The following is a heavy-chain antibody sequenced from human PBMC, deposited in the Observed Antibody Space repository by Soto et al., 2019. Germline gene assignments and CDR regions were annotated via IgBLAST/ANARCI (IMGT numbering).Heavy chain of an antibody. CDR2: IKSKGGGETK. J-gene: IGHJ4*02. CDR1: GPGFSAAW. CDR3: AKYGRDSSAWKADY. Sequence: GGSLRLSCAASGPGFSAAWMKWVRQAPGKGLEGVGRIKSKGGGETKDYAAPVKGRFTISRDDSKNTVYLQMDSLKTDDTAVYYCAKYGRDSSAWKADYWGQGTLVTVSS. D-gene: IGHD6-19*01. V-gene: IGHV3-15*07.